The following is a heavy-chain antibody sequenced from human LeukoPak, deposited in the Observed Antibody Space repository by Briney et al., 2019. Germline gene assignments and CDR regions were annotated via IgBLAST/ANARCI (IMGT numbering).Heavy chain of an antibody. CDR1: GFIFNNYA. Sequence: AGGSLRLSCAASGFIFNNYAMSWVRQTPEKGLEWVSAITGDGGGTNHADSVKGRFTIFRDNSKNTLYLQMNSLRAEDTAVYYCAKETSSGNFVTIDCWGQGALVTVSS. J-gene: IGHJ4*02. CDR2: ITGDGGGT. CDR3: AKETSSGNFVTIDC. V-gene: IGHV3-23*01. D-gene: IGHD1-26*01.